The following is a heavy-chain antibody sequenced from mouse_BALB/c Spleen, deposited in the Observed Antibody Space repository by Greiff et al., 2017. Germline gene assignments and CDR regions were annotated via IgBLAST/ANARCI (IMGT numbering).Heavy chain of an antibody. CDR3: ARRGVVAKGYAMDY. CDR1: GYAFTNYL. D-gene: IGHD1-1*01. CDR2: INPGSGGT. J-gene: IGHJ4*01. Sequence: QVQLQQSGAELVRPGTSVKVSCKASGYAFTNYLIEWVKQRPGQGLEWIGVINPGSGGTNYNEKFKGKATLTADKSSSTAYMQLSSLTSDDSAVYFCARRGVVAKGYAMDYWGQGTSVTVSS. V-gene: IGHV1-54*01.